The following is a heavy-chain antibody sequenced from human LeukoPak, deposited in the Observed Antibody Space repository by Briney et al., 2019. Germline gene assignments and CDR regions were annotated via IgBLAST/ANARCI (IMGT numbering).Heavy chain of an antibody. J-gene: IGHJ4*02. V-gene: IGHV5-51*01. CDR1: GYSFTSYW. D-gene: IGHD3-22*01. Sequence: GGALKISFKGSGYSFTSYWIGWVRQKPGKGLEGMGIIFPGDSDTRYSPSFQGQVTISADKTISTAYLQWSSLKASDTAMYYCARRLTYDSRAYYCLDYWGQGTLVTVSS. CDR2: IFPGDSDT. CDR3: ARRLTYDSRAYYCLDY.